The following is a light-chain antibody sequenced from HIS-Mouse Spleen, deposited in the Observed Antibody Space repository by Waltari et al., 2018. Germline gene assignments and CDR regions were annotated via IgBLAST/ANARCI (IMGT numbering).Light chain of an antibody. J-gene: IGLJ1*01. CDR2: SNN. CDR1: SSHIGSNT. Sequence: QSVLTQPPSASGTPGQRVTISCSGSSSHIGSNTVTWYQQLPGTAPKLLIYSNNQRPSGVPDRFSGSKSGTSASLAISGLQSEDEADYYCAAWDDSLNGLYVFGTGTKVTVL. V-gene: IGLV1-44*01. CDR3: AAWDDSLNGLYV.